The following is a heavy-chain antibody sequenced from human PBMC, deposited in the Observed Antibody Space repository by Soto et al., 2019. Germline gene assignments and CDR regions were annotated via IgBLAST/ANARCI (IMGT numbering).Heavy chain of an antibody. CDR2: IIPIFGTA. V-gene: IGHV1-69*13. CDR3: ASPMVRGVTYYGMDV. CDR1: GGTFSSYA. Sequence: ASVKVSCKASGGTFSSYAISWVRQAPGQGLEWMGGIIPIFGTANYAQKFQGRVTITADESTSTAYMELSSLRSEDTAVYYCASPMVRGVTYYGMDVWGQGTTVTVSS. D-gene: IGHD3-10*01. J-gene: IGHJ6*02.